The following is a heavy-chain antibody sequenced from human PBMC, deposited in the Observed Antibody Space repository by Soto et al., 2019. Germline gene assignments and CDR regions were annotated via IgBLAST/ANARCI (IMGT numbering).Heavy chain of an antibody. V-gene: IGHV3-33*01. CDR3: ARERRVTTGAGYYYYCGMDV. D-gene: IGHD4-17*01. CDR1: GFTFSSYG. J-gene: IGHJ6*02. CDR2: IWYDGSNK. Sequence: GGSLRLSCAASGFTFSSYGMHWVRQAPGKGLEWVAVIWYDGSNKYYADSVKGRFTIFRDNSKNTLYLQMNSLRAEDTAVYYCARERRVTTGAGYYYYCGMDVWGQGTTVTVSS.